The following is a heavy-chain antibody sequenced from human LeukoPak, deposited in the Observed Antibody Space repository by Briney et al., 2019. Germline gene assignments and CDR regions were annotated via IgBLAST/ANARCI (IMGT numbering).Heavy chain of an antibody. CDR2: INHSGST. J-gene: IGHJ4*02. CDR1: GGSFSGYY. Sequence: SETLSLTCAVYGGSFSGYYWSWIRQPPGKGLEWIGEINHSGSTNYNPSLKSRVTISVDTSKNQFSLKLSSVTAADTAVYYCASVGCGYYDFWSGCPVSGYFDYWGQGTLVTVSS. CDR3: ASVGCGYYDFWSGCPVSGYFDY. D-gene: IGHD3-3*01. V-gene: IGHV4-34*01.